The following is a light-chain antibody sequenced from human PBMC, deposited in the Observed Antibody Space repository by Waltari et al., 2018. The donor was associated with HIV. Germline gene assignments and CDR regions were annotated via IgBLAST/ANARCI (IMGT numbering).Light chain of an antibody. CDR1: NLGDRY. Sequence: SYVVSQPPSVSVSPGQTATISCSGDNLGDRYVCWYQQKSGQSPLQIIYQDVKRRSGIRERFSAFNSGNTATLTISGTQGVDEADYFWQVCDGRIMIFGGGTKLTVL. J-gene: IGLJ2*01. CDR2: QDV. CDR3: QVCDGRIMI. V-gene: IGLV3-1*01.